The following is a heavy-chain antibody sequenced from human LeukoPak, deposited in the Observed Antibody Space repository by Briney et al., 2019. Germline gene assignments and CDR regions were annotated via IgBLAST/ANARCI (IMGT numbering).Heavy chain of an antibody. CDR3: APNSVVPAASYYYYYGMDV. CDR2: FDPEDGET. D-gene: IGHD2-2*01. Sequence: ASVKVSCKVSGYTLTELSMHWVRQAPGKGLEWMGGFDPEDGETIYAQKFQGRVTMTEDTSTDTAYMELSSLRSEDTAVYYCAPNSVVPAASYYYYYGMDVWGQGTTVTVSS. V-gene: IGHV1-24*01. CDR1: GYTLTELS. J-gene: IGHJ6*02.